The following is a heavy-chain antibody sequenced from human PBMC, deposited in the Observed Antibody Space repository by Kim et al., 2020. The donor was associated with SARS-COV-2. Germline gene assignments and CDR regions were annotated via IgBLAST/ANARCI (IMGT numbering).Heavy chain of an antibody. D-gene: IGHD2-2*01. CDR3: AREAVPAAMGYYYGMDV. Sequence: LKSRVTISVDTSKTQFSLKLSSVTAADTAVYYCAREAVPAAMGYYYGMDVWGQGTTVTVSS. J-gene: IGHJ6*02. V-gene: IGHV4-59*01.